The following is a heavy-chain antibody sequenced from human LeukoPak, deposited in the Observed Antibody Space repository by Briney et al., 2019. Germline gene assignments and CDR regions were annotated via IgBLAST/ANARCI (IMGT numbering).Heavy chain of an antibody. CDR1: GFTFSTYA. V-gene: IGHV3-23*01. D-gene: IGHD6-19*01. CDR3: AKSHSSGWYYFDY. J-gene: IGHJ4*02. CDR2: IRGSGDST. Sequence: PGGSLRLSCAASGFTFSTYAMSWVRQAPGKGLEWVSAIRGSGDSTYYADSVKVRFTISRDNSKNTMYLQMNSLRAEDTAVYYCAKSHSSGWYYFDYWGQGTLVTVSS.